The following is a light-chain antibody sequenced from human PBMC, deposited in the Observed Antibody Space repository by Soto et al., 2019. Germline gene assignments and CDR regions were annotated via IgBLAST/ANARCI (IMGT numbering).Light chain of an antibody. CDR3: QQYNNWPIT. CDR1: QSVGSN. CDR2: GAS. J-gene: IGKJ5*01. V-gene: IGKV3-15*01. Sequence: ERVLTQSPATMSVSPGERATLSCRASQSVGSNLAWYQRKPGQAPRLLISGASTRATGVPARFSGSGSGTEFTLTINSLQSEDFAVYYCQQYNNWPITFGQGTRLEIK.